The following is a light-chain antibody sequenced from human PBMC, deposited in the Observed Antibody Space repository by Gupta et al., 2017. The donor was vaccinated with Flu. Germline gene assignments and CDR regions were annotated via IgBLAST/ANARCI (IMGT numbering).Light chain of an antibody. CDR1: SSTIGNNY. CDR3: ATWDDSLSVHWV. J-gene: IGLJ3*02. CDR2: RDN. V-gene: IGLV1-47*01. Sequence: QSVLTQPPSASETPGQRVIISCSGSSSTIGNNYVHWYQQLPGTAPKLLIYRDNQRPSGVPDRFSASKSGTSASLAISGLRSEDEADYYCATWDDSLSVHWVFGGGTKLTVL.